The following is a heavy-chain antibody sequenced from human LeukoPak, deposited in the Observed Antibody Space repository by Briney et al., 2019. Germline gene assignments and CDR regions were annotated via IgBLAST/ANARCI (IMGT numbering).Heavy chain of an antibody. CDR2: IIPNSGAT. CDR1: GYTFTSYG. D-gene: IGHD2/OR15-2a*01. J-gene: IGHJ4*02. CDR3: AREGIGGGLLKGY. V-gene: IGHV1-2*02. Sequence: ASVKVSCKASGYTFTSYGISWVRQAPGQGLEWMGWIIPNSGATNYAQNFQGRVTMTRDTSISTAYMELSRLRSDDTAVYYCAREGIGGGLLKGYWGQGTLVTVSS.